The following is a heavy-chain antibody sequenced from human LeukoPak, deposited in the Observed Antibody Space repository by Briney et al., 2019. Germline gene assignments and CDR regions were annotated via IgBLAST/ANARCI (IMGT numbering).Heavy chain of an antibody. CDR2: IYISGTT. Sequence: SETLSLTCTVSGGSISSSYWSWIRQPAGKGLEWIGRIYISGTTNYNPSLKSRVTMSVDTTKNQFSLKVTSVTAADTAVYYCARWVSHGFDVWGQGTMVTVSS. V-gene: IGHV4-4*07. CDR1: GGSISSSY. CDR3: ARWVSHGFDV. J-gene: IGHJ3*01.